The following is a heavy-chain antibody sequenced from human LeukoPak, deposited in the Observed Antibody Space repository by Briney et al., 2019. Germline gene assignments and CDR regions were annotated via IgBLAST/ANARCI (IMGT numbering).Heavy chain of an antibody. J-gene: IGHJ3*02. CDR3: ARRSGITMIVVLISDAFDI. V-gene: IGHV4-59*05. CDR1: GGSISSYY. CDR2: IYHRGST. Sequence: SETLSLTCTVSGGSISSYYWSWTRQPPGKGLEWIGSIYHRGSTYYNPSLKSRVTISVDTSKNQFSLKLSSVTAADTAVYYCARRSGITMIVVLISDAFDIWGQGTMVTVSS. D-gene: IGHD3-22*01.